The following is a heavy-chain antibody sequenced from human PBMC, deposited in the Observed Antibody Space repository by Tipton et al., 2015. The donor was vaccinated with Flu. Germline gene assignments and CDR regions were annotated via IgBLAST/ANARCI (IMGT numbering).Heavy chain of an antibody. CDR2: IYHSGHA. V-gene: IGHV4-39*07. D-gene: IGHD6-13*01. J-gene: IGHJ3*02. Sequence: TLSLTCTVSGGSISNTMYYWGWIRQSPGRGLDWIGSIYHSGHAYYNPSLGSRVVISVDTSKNRFSLTLTSVTAADTAVYYCARALPVFMAAAGNGAFDIWGQSTMDSVTS. CDR1: GGSISNTMYY. CDR3: ARALPVFMAAAGNGAFDI.